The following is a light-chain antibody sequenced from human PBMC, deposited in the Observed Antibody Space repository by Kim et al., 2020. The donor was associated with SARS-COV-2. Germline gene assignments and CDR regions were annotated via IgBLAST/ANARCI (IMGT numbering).Light chain of an antibody. CDR2: GNS. J-gene: IGLJ1*01. V-gene: IGLV1-40*01. CDR3: QSYDSSLSEYV. Sequence: RVTSTCTGSSSNSGAGYDVHWYQQLPGTAPKLLIYGNSNRPSGVPDRFSGSKSGTSASLAITGLQAEDEADYYCQSYDSSLSEYVFGTGTKVTVL. CDR1: SSNSGAGYD.